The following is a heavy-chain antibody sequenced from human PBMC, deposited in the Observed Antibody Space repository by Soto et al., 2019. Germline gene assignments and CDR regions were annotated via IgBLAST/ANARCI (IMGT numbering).Heavy chain of an antibody. CDR1: GGSFSGYY. V-gene: IGHV4-34*01. CDR3: ARDDYGDQRDYYYGMDV. Sequence: QVQLQQWGAGLLKPSETLSLTCAVYGGSFSGYYWSWIRQPPGKGLEWMGEINHSGSTNYNPSLKSRVTISVDTSKNQFSLKLSSVTAADTAVYYCARDDYGDQRDYYYGMDVWGQGTTVTVSS. D-gene: IGHD4-17*01. CDR2: INHSGST. J-gene: IGHJ6*02.